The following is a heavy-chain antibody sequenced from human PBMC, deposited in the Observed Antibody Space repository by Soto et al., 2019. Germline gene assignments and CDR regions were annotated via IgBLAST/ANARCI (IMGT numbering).Heavy chain of an antibody. D-gene: IGHD5-18*01. V-gene: IGHV1-46*01. CDR2: INPSGGST. J-gene: IGHJ4*02. CDR3: AKEQAHSYADTSSIFDY. Sequence: QVQLVQSGAEVKKPGASVKVSCKASGYTFTSYYMHWVRQAPGQGLEWMGIINPSGGSTSYAQKFQGRVTMTRDTSTSTVYMELSSLRSEDTAVYYCAKEQAHSYADTSSIFDYWGQGTLVTVSS. CDR1: GYTFTSYY.